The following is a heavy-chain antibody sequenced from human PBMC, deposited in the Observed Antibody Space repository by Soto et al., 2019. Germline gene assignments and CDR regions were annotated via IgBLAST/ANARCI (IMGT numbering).Heavy chain of an antibody. D-gene: IGHD3-10*01. Sequence: LRLSCAASGFTFSSYAMSWVRQAPGKGLEWVSAISGSGGSTYYADSVKGRFTISRDNSKNTLYLQMNSLRAEDTAVYYCAKDITMVRGVMGWFDPWGQGTLVTVSS. V-gene: IGHV3-23*01. J-gene: IGHJ5*02. CDR3: AKDITMVRGVMGWFDP. CDR2: ISGSGGST. CDR1: GFTFSSYA.